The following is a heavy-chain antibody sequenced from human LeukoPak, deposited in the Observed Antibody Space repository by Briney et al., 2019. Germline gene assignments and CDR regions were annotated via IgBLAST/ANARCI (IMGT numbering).Heavy chain of an antibody. CDR1: GGSISSGDYY. V-gene: IGHV4-30-4*01. Sequence: SETLSLTCTVSGGSISSGDYYWSWIRQPPGKGLEWIGYIYYSGSAYYNPSLKSRVTISVDTSKNQFSLKLSSVTAADTAVYYCARQALGVRTYDYWGQGTLVTVSS. J-gene: IGHJ4*02. CDR3: ARQALGVRTYDY. D-gene: IGHD3-10*02. CDR2: IYYSGSA.